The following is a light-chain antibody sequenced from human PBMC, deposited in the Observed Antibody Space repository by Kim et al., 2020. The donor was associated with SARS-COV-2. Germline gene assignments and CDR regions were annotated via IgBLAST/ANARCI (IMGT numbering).Light chain of an antibody. V-gene: IGKV3-20*01. CDR1: QSVSSSY. CDR3: QQYVSSPT. J-gene: IGKJ1*01. CDR2: TAS. Sequence: EIVLTQSPGTLSLSPGERATLSCRASQSVSSSYLAWYQQKPGQAPRLLIYTASSRATGIPDRFSGRGSGTDFTLTISRLQPEDFAVYYCQQYVSSPTFGQGTKVEIK.